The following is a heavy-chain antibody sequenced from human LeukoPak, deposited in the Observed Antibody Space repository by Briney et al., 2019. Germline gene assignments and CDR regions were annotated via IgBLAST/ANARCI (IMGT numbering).Heavy chain of an antibody. D-gene: IGHD6-13*01. V-gene: IGHV3-48*01. CDR2: ISSSSSTI. CDR1: GFTFSSYS. J-gene: IGHJ4*02. CDR3: ARDHDSSSCPYFDY. Sequence: GGSLRLSCAASGFTFSSYSMNWVRQAPGKGLEWVSYISSSSSTIYYADSVKGRFTIFRDNAKNSLYLQMNSLRAEDTAVYYCARDHDSSSCPYFDYWGQGTLVTVSS.